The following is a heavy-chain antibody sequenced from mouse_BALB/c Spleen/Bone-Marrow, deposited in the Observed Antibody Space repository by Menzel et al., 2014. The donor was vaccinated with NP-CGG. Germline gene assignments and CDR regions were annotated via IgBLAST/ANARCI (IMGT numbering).Heavy chain of an antibody. J-gene: IGHJ2*01. V-gene: IGHV5-6-3*01. CDR1: GFTFSNYG. D-gene: IGHD2-1*01. Sequence: EVHLVESGGGLVQPGGSLKLSCAASGFTFSNYGMSWVRQTPDKRLELVATINSNGGSTYYPDSVKGRFTISRDTAKNTLYLQMSSLKSEEKAMYYCVRGNYGNYVDYFDFWGQGTPLTGSS. CDR3: VRGNYGNYVDYFDF. CDR2: INSNGGST.